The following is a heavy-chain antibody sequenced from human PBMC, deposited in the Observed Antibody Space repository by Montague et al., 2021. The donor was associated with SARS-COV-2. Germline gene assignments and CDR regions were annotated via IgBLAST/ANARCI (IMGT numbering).Heavy chain of an antibody. CDR1: GGSISSYY. J-gene: IGHJ4*02. CDR3: ARVCPGWIDIGTYFDY. D-gene: IGHD2-15*01. Sequence: SETLSLTCTVSGGSISSYYWSWIRQPPGQGLEWIGYVYYSWSTNYNPSLKRRVTISVDTSKTKFSLKLNSVTAADTAAYYCARVCPGWIDIGTYFDYWGQGTLVTVSS. V-gene: IGHV4-59*01. CDR2: VYYSWST.